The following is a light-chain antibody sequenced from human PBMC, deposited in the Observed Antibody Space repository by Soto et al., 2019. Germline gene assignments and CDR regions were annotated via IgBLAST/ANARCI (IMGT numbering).Light chain of an antibody. J-gene: IGLJ2*01. CDR2: EGA. Sequence: QSVLTQPASVSGSPGQSITISCTGTSSDVGTFNLVSWYQQHPGKAPKIVIYEGAKRPSGVSNRFSGSGSGNTASLTISGLQAADEADYFCCSHPPSHSFVVFGGGTKVTVL. CDR3: CSHPPSHSFVV. V-gene: IGLV2-23*01. CDR1: SSDVGTFNL.